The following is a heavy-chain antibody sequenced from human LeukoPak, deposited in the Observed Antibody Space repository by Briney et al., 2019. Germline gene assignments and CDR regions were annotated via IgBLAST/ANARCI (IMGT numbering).Heavy chain of an antibody. CDR1: GGSISSSSYY. V-gene: IGHV4-61*05. CDR2: IYYSGST. Sequence: SETLSLTCTVSGGSISSSSYYWGWIRQPPGKGLEWIGYIYYSGSTNYNPSLKSRVTISVDTSKNQFSLKLSSVTAADTAVYYCAKSRSSGYYYYFDYWGQGTLVTVSS. D-gene: IGHD3-22*01. CDR3: AKSRSSGYYYYFDY. J-gene: IGHJ4*02.